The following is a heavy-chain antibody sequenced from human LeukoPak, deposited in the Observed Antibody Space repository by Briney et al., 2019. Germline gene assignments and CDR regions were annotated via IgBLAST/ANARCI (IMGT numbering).Heavy chain of an antibody. J-gene: IGHJ4*02. D-gene: IGHD3-16*01. CDR2: IYYSGST. CDR3: ARALGVGYDDY. Sequence: SETLSLTCTVSGGSISSSSYYWGWIRQPPGKGLEWIGSIYYSGSTYYNPSLKSRVTISVDTSKNQFSLKLSSVTAADTAVYYCARALGVGYDDYWGQGTLVTVSS. V-gene: IGHV4-39*07. CDR1: GGSISSSSYY.